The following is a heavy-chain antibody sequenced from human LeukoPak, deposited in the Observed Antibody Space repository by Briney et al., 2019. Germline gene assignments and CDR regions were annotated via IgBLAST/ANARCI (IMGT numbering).Heavy chain of an antibody. J-gene: IGHJ5*02. D-gene: IGHD2-15*01. Sequence: SETLSLTCTVSGGSISSSSYYWGWIRQPPGKGLVWIGRIYYSGSTYYNPSLKSRVTISVDTSKNQFSLKLSSVTAADTAVYYCARRGYCSGGTCYRWFDPWGQGTLVTVSS. CDR2: IYYSGST. CDR3: ARRGYCSGGTCYRWFDP. V-gene: IGHV4-39*01. CDR1: GGSISSSSYY.